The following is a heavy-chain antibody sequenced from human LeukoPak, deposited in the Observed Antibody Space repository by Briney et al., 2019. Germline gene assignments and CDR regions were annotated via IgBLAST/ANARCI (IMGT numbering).Heavy chain of an antibody. Sequence: ASVKVSCKASGYTFTGYYMHWVRQAPGQGLEWMGWINPNSGGTNYAQKFKGRVTMTRDTSISTAYMELSRLRSDDTAVYYCARDPYGSGSYLFDPWGQGTLVTVSS. CDR1: GYTFTGYY. D-gene: IGHD3-10*01. J-gene: IGHJ5*02. CDR3: ARDPYGSGSYLFDP. CDR2: INPNSGGT. V-gene: IGHV1-2*02.